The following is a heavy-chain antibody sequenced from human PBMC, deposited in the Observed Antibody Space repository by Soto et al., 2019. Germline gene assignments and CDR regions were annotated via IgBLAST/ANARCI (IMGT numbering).Heavy chain of an antibody. CDR2: IGTAGDT. CDR3: ARGTYYDFWSGYSYYYYGMDV. J-gene: IGHJ6*02. V-gene: IGHV3-13*01. Sequence: GGSLRLSCAASGFTFSSYDMHWVRQATGKGLEWVSAIGTAGDTYYPGSVKGRFTISRENAKNSLYLQMNSLRAEDTAVYYCARGTYYDFWSGYSYYYYGMDVWGQGTTVTVSS. D-gene: IGHD3-3*01. CDR1: GFTFSSYD.